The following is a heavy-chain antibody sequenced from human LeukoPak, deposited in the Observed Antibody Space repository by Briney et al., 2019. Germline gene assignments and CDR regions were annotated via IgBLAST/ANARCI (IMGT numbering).Heavy chain of an antibody. V-gene: IGHV3-23*01. CDR3: AKDYSDSRVADVFFEY. Sequence: QPGGSLRLSCAASGLTFSDYAMSWFRQAPGKGLEWVSGITSGFTPHYADSVKGRFTISRDNSKNMFRLQLNSLRAEDTAVYYCAKDYSDSRVADVFFEYWGQGTLVTVSS. CDR1: GLTFSDYA. CDR2: ITSGFTP. J-gene: IGHJ4*02. D-gene: IGHD2-15*01.